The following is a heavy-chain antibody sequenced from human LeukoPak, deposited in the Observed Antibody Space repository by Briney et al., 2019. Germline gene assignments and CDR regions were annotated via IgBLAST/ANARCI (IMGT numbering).Heavy chain of an antibody. CDR2: ISGSGGST. CDR1: GFTFSSYA. CDR3: AKCQIQLWFWDY. V-gene: IGHV3-23*01. Sequence: GGSLTLSCAASGFTFSSYAMSWVRQAGGRGLEWVSAISGSGGSTYYADSVKGRFTISRDNSKNTLYLQMNSLRAEDTAVYYCAKCQIQLWFWDYWGQGTLVTVSS. D-gene: IGHD5-18*01. J-gene: IGHJ4*02.